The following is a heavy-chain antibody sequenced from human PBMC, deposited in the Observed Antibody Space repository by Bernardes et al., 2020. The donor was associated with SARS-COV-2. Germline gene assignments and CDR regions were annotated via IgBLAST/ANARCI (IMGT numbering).Heavy chain of an antibody. D-gene: IGHD3-22*01. CDR3: ARDGDSSGYGAFDI. CDR2: VYYSGRT. J-gene: IGHJ3*02. CDR1: SGSISSVRYY. Sequence: SEPLPLTCTVSSGSISSVRYYWSWLLQHPGKGLEWIGYVYYSGRTYYNPSLKSRVTISVDTSKNQFSLKVTSVTAADTAVYYCARDGDSSGYGAFDIWGQGRMVIVSS. V-gene: IGHV4-31*03.